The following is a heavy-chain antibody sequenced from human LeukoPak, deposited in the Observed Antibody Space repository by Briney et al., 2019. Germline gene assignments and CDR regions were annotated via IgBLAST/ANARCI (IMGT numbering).Heavy chain of an antibody. Sequence: KASETLSLTCTVSGGSISSRSYSWGWIRQPPGKGLEYIGSLYFSGSSYYNPSLRSRVTISVDTSKNQFSLKLNSVTAADTAVYYCARSGDPDPAEAVYWGQGTLVTVSS. CDR3: ARSGDPDPAEAVY. D-gene: IGHD6-13*01. J-gene: IGHJ4*02. CDR2: LYFSGSS. CDR1: GGSISSRSYS. V-gene: IGHV4-39*01.